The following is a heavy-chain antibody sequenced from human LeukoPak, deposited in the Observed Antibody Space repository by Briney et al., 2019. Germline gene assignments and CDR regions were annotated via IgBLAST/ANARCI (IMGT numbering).Heavy chain of an antibody. V-gene: IGHV4-4*07. CDR1: GGTIGSYY. Sequence: PSETLSLTCTVSGGTIGSYYWSWIRQPAGKGLEWIGRIYTSGSTNYNPSLKGRVTMSVDTSKNQFSLKLRSVTAADTAVYYCARDSPGYSSGWYYFDYWGQGTLVTVSS. D-gene: IGHD6-19*01. CDR2: IYTSGST. CDR3: ARDSPGYSSGWYYFDY. J-gene: IGHJ4*02.